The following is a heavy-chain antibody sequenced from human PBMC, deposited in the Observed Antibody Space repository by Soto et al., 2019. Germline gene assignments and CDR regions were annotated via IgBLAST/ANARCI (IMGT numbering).Heavy chain of an antibody. CDR1: GGTFSSYA. CDR2: VIPMYGPA. D-gene: IGHD3-10*01. V-gene: IGHV1-69*01. Sequence: QVPLVQSGAEVKKPGSSVTVSCKASGGTFSSYAIHWVRQAPGQGLEWMGGVIPMYGPAKYAPRFQGRVTITADESTTTVYMELTSLTSQDTAVDYCARFSAMVRGVIDNWFDPWGHGTLVTVSS. J-gene: IGHJ5*02. CDR3: ARFSAMVRGVIDNWFDP.